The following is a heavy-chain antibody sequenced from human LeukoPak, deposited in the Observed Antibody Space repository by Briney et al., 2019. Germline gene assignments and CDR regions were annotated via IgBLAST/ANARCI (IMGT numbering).Heavy chain of an antibody. D-gene: IGHD5-24*01. J-gene: IGHJ4*02. CDR2: VGGRGGDRT. Sequence: PGGSLRLSCAASGFPFSRYSMAWVRQAPGRGLDWVSTVGGRGGDRTFYADSVKGRFTVSRDNSRDTVYLKMNNLGADDTAIYYCAKEWLLGGYFFDLWGKGAPVTVSS. V-gene: IGHV3-23*01. CDR1: GFPFSRYS. CDR3: AKEWLLGGYFFDL.